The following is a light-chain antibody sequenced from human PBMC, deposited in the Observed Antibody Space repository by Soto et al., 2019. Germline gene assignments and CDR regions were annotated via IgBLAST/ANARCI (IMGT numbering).Light chain of an antibody. CDR3: AAWDDSLNAVM. CDR2: GSD. V-gene: IGLV1-44*01. Sequence: QSVLSQPPSASGTPGQRVTISCSGSSSNIGSNSVNWYQHLPGTAPKLLIYGSDQRPSGVPDRFSDSKSGTSVSLAISGLQSEDEADYYCAAWDDSLNAVMFGGGTKVTVL. J-gene: IGLJ3*02. CDR1: SSNIGSNS.